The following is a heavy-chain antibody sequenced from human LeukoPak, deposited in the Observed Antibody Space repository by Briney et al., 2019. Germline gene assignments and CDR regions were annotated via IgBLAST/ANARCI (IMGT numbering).Heavy chain of an antibody. D-gene: IGHD6-19*01. CDR1: GYTFTRYY. Sequence: ASVEVSCKASGYTFTRYYIHWVRQAPGQGREWMGRINANRGGTNYAQKSRGRVTLTRDTSISTAYMELSRLRSDDTAVYYCARQGGSGWTSYYFDYWGQGTLVTVSS. V-gene: IGHV1-2*06. J-gene: IGHJ4*02. CDR2: INANRGGT. CDR3: ARQGGSGWTSYYFDY.